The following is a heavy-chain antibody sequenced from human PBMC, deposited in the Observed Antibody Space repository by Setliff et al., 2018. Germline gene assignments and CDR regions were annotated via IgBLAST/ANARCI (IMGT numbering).Heavy chain of an antibody. CDR2: INPDSGDA. D-gene: IGHD2-15*01. CDR3: SRERSRRHCYGGSCDFYYYGLDV. J-gene: IGHJ6*02. Sequence: ASVKVSCKSSGYIFTDYYIHWVRQAPGQGLEWMGWINPDSGDANYGPNFQGWVTMTRDTSIDMAYLDLSRLKSDDTAVYYCSRERSRRHCYGGSCDFYYYGLDVWGQGTTVTVSS. V-gene: IGHV1-2*04. CDR1: GYIFTDYY.